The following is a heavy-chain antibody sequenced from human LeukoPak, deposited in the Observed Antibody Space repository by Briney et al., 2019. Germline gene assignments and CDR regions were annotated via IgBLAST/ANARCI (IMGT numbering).Heavy chain of an antibody. Sequence: PSETLSLTCTVSGGSISSYYWSWIRQPPGKGLEWIGYIYTSGSTNYNPSLKSRVTISVDTSKNQFSLKLSSVTAADTAVYYCARHRVAAAGTFYYYYYMDVWGKGTTVTVSS. V-gene: IGHV4-4*09. CDR3: ARHRVAAAGTFYYYYYMDV. CDR1: GGSISSYY. CDR2: IYTSGST. J-gene: IGHJ6*03. D-gene: IGHD6-13*01.